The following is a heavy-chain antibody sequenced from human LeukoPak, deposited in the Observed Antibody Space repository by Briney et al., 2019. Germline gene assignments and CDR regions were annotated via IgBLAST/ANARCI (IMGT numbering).Heavy chain of an antibody. CDR3: ADYRKPQGLDY. CDR2: IDATGSDK. V-gene: IGHV3-23*01. Sequence: GGSLRLSCAVSEFPFSIYAMAWVRQAPGQGLEWVSAIDATGSDKYYTDSVKGRFTISRDNSKNTVYLQMNSLRVEDTAVYYCADYRKPQGLDYWGQGTLVTVSS. J-gene: IGHJ4*02. CDR1: EFPFSIYA. D-gene: IGHD1-14*01.